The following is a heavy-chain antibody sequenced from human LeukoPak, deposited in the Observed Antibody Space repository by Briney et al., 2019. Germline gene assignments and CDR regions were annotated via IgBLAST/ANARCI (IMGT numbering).Heavy chain of an antibody. D-gene: IGHD7-27*01. V-gene: IGHV3-49*04. CDR1: GFTFSSYA. CDR2: IRSKAYGGTT. J-gene: IGHJ4*02. Sequence: GGSLRLSCAASGFTFSSYAMSWVRQAPGKGLEWVGFIRSKAYGGTTEYAASVKGRFTISRDDSKSIAYLQVNSLKTEDTAVYYCTRDLTGDFTPHYFDYWGQGTLVTVSS. CDR3: TRDLTGDFTPHYFDY.